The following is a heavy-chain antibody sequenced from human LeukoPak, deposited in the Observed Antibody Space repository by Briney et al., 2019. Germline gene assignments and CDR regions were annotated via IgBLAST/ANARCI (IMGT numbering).Heavy chain of an antibody. D-gene: IGHD3-22*01. J-gene: IGHJ4*02. V-gene: IGHV4-39*01. CDR1: GGSISSSSYY. CDR2: IYYTGST. Sequence: IPSETLSLTCTVSGGSISSSSYYWGWIRQPPGKGLEWIGCIYYTGSTYYNPSLKSRVTISVDTSKNQFSLKLSSVTAADTAVYYCARGLGDSSGYYYWAPDGRVYFDYWGQGTLVTASS. CDR3: ARGLGDSSGYYYWAPDGRVYFDY.